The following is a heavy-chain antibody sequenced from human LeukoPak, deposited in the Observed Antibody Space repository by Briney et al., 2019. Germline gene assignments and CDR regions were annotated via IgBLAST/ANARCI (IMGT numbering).Heavy chain of an antibody. D-gene: IGHD2-2*01. CDR1: GFTFDDYG. V-gene: IGHV3-20*01. Sequence: PGGSLRLSCAASGFTFDDYGMSWVRQAPGKGLEWVSGINWNGGSTGYADSVKGRFTISRDNAKNSLYLQMNSLRAEDTALYHCARDGVDCSSTSCSLDYWGQGTLVTVSS. J-gene: IGHJ4*02. CDR2: INWNGGST. CDR3: ARDGVDCSSTSCSLDY.